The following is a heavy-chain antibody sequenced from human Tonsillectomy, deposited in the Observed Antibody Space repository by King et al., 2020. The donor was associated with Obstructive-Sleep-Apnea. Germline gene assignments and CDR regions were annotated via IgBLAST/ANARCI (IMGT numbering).Heavy chain of an antibody. D-gene: IGHD1/OR15-1a*01. Sequence: VQLVESGGGLVQPGRSLRLSCAASGFNFDNYAMHWVRQAPGKGLEWVSGISWNRGTKGNADSVRGRFTISGEKAKNSLYLQMNSLGLEDTALYYCAKDRGNTGYYYYGMDVWGQGTTVTVSS. CDR3: AKDRGNTGYYYYGMDV. V-gene: IGHV3-9*01. CDR2: ISWNRGTK. J-gene: IGHJ6*02. CDR1: GFNFDNYA.